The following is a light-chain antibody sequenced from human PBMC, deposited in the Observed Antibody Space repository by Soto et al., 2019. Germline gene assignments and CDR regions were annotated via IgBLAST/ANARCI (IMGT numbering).Light chain of an antibody. Sequence: DIQLTQSPSFLAASVEDRVTISCRASYDISSSLSWYKQEPGKPPKLLIYDFSTLQTGVPLRFTGSGSGRKFTLTISGLQFGDFATYFCQQLSHYPYTFGQGTKLEI. CDR3: QQLSHYPYT. CDR1: YDISSS. V-gene: IGKV1-9*01. CDR2: DFS. J-gene: IGKJ2*01.